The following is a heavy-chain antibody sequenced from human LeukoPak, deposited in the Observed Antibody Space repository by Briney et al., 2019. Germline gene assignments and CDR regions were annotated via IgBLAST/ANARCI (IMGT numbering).Heavy chain of an antibody. CDR2: INHSGTT. CDR1: GGSFSGYY. CDR3: AREKGRYYHDSSGYYRYYYGMDV. V-gene: IGHV4-34*01. Sequence: SETLSLTCAVYGGSFSGYYWSWIRQPPGKGLEWIGEINHSGTTNYNPSLKSRVTISVDTSKNQFSLKLSSVTAADTAVYYCAREKGRYYHDSSGYYRYYYGMDVWGQGTTVTVSS. J-gene: IGHJ6*02. D-gene: IGHD3-22*01.